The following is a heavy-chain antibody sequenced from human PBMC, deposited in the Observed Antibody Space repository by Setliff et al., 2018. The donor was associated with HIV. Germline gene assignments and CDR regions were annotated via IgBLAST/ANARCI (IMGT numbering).Heavy chain of an antibody. CDR1: GYTFTNYA. J-gene: IGHJ3*02. Sequence: ASVKVSCKASGYTFTNYAMHWVRQAPGQRLEWMGWINAGNGNTKYSQKIQGRVTITRDTSASTAYMELRSLRSDDTAVYYCARDDVGYCSGGSCYHLFDTFDIWGQGTVVTVSS. CDR2: INAGNGNT. V-gene: IGHV1-3*01. D-gene: IGHD2-15*01. CDR3: ARDDVGYCSGGSCYHLFDTFDI.